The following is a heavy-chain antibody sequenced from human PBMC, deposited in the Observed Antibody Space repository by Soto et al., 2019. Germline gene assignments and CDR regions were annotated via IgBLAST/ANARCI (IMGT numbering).Heavy chain of an antibody. V-gene: IGHV4-34*01. CDR2: INHSGST. Sequence: QVQLQQWGAGLLKPSETLSLTCAVYGGSFSGYYWCWIRQPPGKGLEWIGEINHSGSTNYNPSLKGRVTRSVDTSNYPSSLKLSSVSAADTAGYYCARGGYMVRGAGYFDLWGRGPRVSVSS. D-gene: IGHD3-10*01. CDR1: GGSFSGYY. J-gene: IGHJ2*01. CDR3: ARGGYMVRGAGYFDL.